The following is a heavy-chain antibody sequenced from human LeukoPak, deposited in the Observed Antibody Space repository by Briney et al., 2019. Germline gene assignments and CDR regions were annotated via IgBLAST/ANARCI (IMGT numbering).Heavy chain of an antibody. Sequence: PGGSLRLSCAASGFTFSDHYMDWVRQAPGKGLEWVGRTRNKANSYSTEYAASVKGRFTISRDDSKNSLYLQMNSLETEDTAVYYCARGGSYVAFDIWGQGTMVTVSS. D-gene: IGHD1-26*01. CDR3: ARGGSYVAFDI. V-gene: IGHV3-72*01. CDR2: TRNKANSYST. J-gene: IGHJ3*02. CDR1: GFTFSDHY.